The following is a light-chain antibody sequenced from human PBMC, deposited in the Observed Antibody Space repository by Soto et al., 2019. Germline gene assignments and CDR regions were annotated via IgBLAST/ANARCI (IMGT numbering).Light chain of an antibody. Sequence: AIQMTQSPSSLSASVGDRVTITCRASQGIRNYLGCYQQKPGKAPKLLIYAASSLQSGVPSRFSGSGSGTDFTLTISSLQPDDFGSYYCQHMRTFGQGTKVDI. CDR1: QGIRNY. CDR3: QHMRT. J-gene: IGKJ1*01. V-gene: IGKV1-6*01. CDR2: AAS.